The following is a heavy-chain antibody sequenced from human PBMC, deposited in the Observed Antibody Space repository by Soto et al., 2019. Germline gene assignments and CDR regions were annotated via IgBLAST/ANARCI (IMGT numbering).Heavy chain of an antibody. CDR2: ISSSSSYI. D-gene: IGHD3-9*01. J-gene: IGHJ4*02. CDR3: ARDIPLWDYDILTDY. V-gene: IGHV3-21*01. Sequence: EVLLVESGGGLVKPGGSLRLSCAASGFTFSSYSMNWVRQAPGKGLEWVSSISSSSSYIYYADSVKGRFTISRDNAKNSLYLQMNSLRAEDTAVYYCARDIPLWDYDILTDYWGQGTLVTVSS. CDR1: GFTFSSYS.